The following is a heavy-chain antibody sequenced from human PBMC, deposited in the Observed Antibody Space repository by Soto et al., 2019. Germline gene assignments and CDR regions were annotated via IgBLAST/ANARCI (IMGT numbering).Heavy chain of an antibody. D-gene: IGHD2-15*01. V-gene: IGHV1-69*12. J-gene: IGHJ6*02. CDR3: ARGEDIVVVVAATPNYYSGMDV. Sequence: QVQLVQSGAEVKKPGSSVKVSCKASGGTFSSYAISWVRQAPGQGLEWMGGIIAVFATPNYAQRFQGRVTITADESTSTSYRELSSLRSEDTAVYYCARGEDIVVVVAATPNYYSGMDVWGQGTTVTVSS. CDR2: IIAVFATP. CDR1: GGTFSSYA.